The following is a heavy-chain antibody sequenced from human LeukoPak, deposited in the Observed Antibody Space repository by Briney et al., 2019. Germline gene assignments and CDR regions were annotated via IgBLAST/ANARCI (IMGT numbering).Heavy chain of an antibody. V-gene: IGHV4-39*07. CDR3: VEDSRNTWFYS. D-gene: IGHD5-18*01. CDR1: GASVSSAKNY. Sequence: SETLSLTCTVSGASVSSAKNYWGWIRQPPGKDLEWIGTISYTGGGGSTYYNPSLKSRVTMSIDTSRNQFSLKLNSVTAADTAVYFRVEDSRNTWFYSWGQGTLVTVSS. J-gene: IGHJ5*01. CDR2: ISYTGGGGST.